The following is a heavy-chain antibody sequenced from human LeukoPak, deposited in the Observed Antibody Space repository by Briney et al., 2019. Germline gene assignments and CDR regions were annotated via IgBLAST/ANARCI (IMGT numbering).Heavy chain of an antibody. V-gene: IGHV1-46*01. Sequence: GASVKVSCKASGYTFTSYYMHWVRQAPGQGLESLGIINPSGGSTSYAQKCQGIVTMTRDTATSTVYMELSSLRSEDTAVYYCARDCSSTSCYTGSDAFDIWGQGTMVTVSS. CDR2: INPSGGST. CDR3: ARDCSSTSCYTGSDAFDI. J-gene: IGHJ3*02. D-gene: IGHD2-2*02. CDR1: GYTFTSYY.